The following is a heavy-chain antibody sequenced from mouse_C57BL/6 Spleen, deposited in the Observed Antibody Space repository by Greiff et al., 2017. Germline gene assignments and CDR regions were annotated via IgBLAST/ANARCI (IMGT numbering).Heavy chain of an antibody. CDR3: ASSSFGY. J-gene: IGHJ2*01. CDR2: INPYNGGT. Sequence: EVKLQESGPVLVKPGASVKMSCKASGYTFTDYYMNWVKQSHGKSLEWIGVINPYNGGTSYNQKFKGKATLTVDKSSSTAYMELNSLTSEDSAVYYCASSSFGYWGQGTTLTVSS. V-gene: IGHV1-19*01. CDR1: GYTFTDYY.